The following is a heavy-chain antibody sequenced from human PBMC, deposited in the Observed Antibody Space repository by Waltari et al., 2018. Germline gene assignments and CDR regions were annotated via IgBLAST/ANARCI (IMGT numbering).Heavy chain of an antibody. V-gene: IGHV4-59*01. CDR2: MFYNGSP. D-gene: IGHD6-19*01. CDR3: ARDTIAVGYFDL. CDR1: GGSITTYY. J-gene: IGHJ4*02. Sequence: QVQLQESGPGLVKPSETLSLTCTVSGGSITTYYWTWIRQPPGRGLEWIGYMFYNGSPNYHPSLKSRVTISIDTSKNQVSLNLSSVTAADTAIYYCARDTIAVGYFDLWGQGTLVTVSS.